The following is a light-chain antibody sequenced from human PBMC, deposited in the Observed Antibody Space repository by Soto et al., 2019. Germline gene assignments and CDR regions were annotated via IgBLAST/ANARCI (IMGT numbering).Light chain of an antibody. V-gene: IGLV2-14*01. Sequence: QSALTHPASVSGSLGQSITISCTGTSSDVGGYNYVSWYQQHPGKAPKLMIYDVSNRPSGVSNRFSGSKSGNTASLTISGLQAEDEADYYCSSYTSSSTKVFGGGTKLTVL. CDR1: SSDVGGYNY. CDR2: DVS. CDR3: SSYTSSSTKV. J-gene: IGLJ2*01.